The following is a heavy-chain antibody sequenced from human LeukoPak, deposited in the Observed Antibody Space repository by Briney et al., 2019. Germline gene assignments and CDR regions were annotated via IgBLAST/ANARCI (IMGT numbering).Heavy chain of an antibody. V-gene: IGHV3-7*01. CDR2: IKQDGSEK. Sequence: GGSLRLSCAASGFTFSSYWMSWVRQAPGKGLEWVANIKQDGSEKYYVDSVKGRFTISRDNAKNSLYLQMNSLRAEDTAVYYCARDIGDIVLMVYDLGVDYFDYWGQGTLVTVSS. CDR1: GFTFSSYW. J-gene: IGHJ4*02. D-gene: IGHD2-8*01. CDR3: ARDIGDIVLMVYDLGVDYFDY.